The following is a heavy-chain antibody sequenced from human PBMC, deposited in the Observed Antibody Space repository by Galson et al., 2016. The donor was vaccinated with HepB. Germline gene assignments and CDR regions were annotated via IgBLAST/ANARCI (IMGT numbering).Heavy chain of an antibody. D-gene: IGHD3-10*01. J-gene: IGHJ3*01. CDR1: GYTFTDYY. CDR2: ISTHSGNT. CDR3: ARDISTWTGGGGWFDP. Sequence: SVKVSCKASGYTFTDYYIHWVRQAPGQGLEWVGWISTHSGNTNYAQKFQGRISMTMTTDASTRTVYMDLRGLRSDDTATYYCARDISTWTGGGGWFDPWGQGTMVTVSS. V-gene: IGHV1-2*02.